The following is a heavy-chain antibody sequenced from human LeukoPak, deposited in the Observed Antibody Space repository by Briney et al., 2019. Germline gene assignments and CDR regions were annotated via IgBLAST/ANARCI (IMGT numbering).Heavy chain of an antibody. CDR1: GFSFSSHG. Sequence: GGSLRLSCAAPGFSFSSHGMSWVRPAPGKGREWVSGIIGGAGSTYYADSVKGRFTISGDNSKNTLFLQMNSLRAEDTAVYYCAHGAMYQLDYWGQGTLVTVSS. V-gene: IGHV3-23*01. CDR3: AHGAMYQLDY. J-gene: IGHJ4*02. CDR2: IIGGAGST. D-gene: IGHD2-2*01.